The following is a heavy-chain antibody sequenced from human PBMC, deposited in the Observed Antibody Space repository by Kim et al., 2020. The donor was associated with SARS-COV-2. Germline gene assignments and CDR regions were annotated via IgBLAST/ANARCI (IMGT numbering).Heavy chain of an antibody. V-gene: IGHV3-23*01. Sequence: GGSLRLSCAASGFSFSNFAMSWVRQAPGKGLEWVSDITDSGGATDYADSVKGRFTISRDNSKNTLNLQMSSLRVEDGAIYYCAKVSHESRSLVDYWGQGTLVTVSS. CDR1: GFSFSNFA. CDR2: ITDSGGAT. CDR3: AKVSHESRSLVDY. J-gene: IGHJ4*02. D-gene: IGHD3-10*01.